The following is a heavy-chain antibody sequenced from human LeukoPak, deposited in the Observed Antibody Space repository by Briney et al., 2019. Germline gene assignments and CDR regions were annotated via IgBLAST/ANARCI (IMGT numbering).Heavy chain of an antibody. CDR3: ATSSTTVVYY. CDR1: GGSIGSSSYY. J-gene: IGHJ4*02. V-gene: IGHV4-39*07. Sequence: TSETLSLTCTVSGGSIGSSSYYWGWIRQPPGKGLEWIGSIYYSGSTYCNPSLKSRVTISVDTSKNQFSLKLSSVTAADTAVYYCATSSTTVVYYWGQGTLVTVSS. D-gene: IGHD4-23*01. CDR2: IYYSGST.